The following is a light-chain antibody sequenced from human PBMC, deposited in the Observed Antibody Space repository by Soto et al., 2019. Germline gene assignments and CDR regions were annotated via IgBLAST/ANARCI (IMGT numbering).Light chain of an antibody. CDR3: SSYTSINTRV. CDR1: SSDVGGYNY. J-gene: IGLJ1*01. Sequence: QSVLTQPASVSGSPGQPITISCTGTSSDVGGYNYVSWYQQHPGKAPKLIIYDVRNRPSGVSNRFSGSKSGNTASLTISGLQTEDESDYYCSSYTSINTRVFGTGPKVTVL. V-gene: IGLV2-14*01. CDR2: DVR.